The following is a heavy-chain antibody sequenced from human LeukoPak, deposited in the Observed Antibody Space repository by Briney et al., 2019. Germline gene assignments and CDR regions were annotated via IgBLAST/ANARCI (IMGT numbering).Heavy chain of an antibody. CDR1: GYTLTGHH. Sequence: ASVKVSCKASGYTLTGHHMHWVRQAPAQGLEWMGWINPNSGGTNYAQKFQGRVTMTRDTSISTAYMELSRMRSDDTAVYSCASVVLWFGEEVDVWGQGTTVTVSS. CDR3: ASVVLWFGEEVDV. D-gene: IGHD3-10*01. CDR2: INPNSGGT. V-gene: IGHV1-2*02. J-gene: IGHJ6*02.